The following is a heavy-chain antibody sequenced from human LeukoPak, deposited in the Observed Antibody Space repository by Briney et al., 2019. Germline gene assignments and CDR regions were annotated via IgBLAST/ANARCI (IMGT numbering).Heavy chain of an antibody. Sequence: SETLSLTCIVSGGSISSYDWSWIRQPPEKGLEWIGYISYTGSTNYNPSLKSRVTMSGDTPKNQFSLKLSSVTAADTAVYYCVRVGGSPLGALDIWGQGTMVTVSS. CDR1: GGSISSYD. CDR3: VRVGGSPLGALDI. J-gene: IGHJ3*02. CDR2: ISYTGST. V-gene: IGHV4-59*01.